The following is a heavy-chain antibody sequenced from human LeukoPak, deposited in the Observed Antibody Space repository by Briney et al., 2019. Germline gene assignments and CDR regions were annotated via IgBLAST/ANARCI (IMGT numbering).Heavy chain of an antibody. CDR2: VYYSGST. CDR3: AGSNFTLRYFDWYQNAFDI. D-gene: IGHD3-9*01. V-gene: IGHV4-59*01. Sequence: SETLSLTCTVSGVSISSYYWSWIRQPPGKGLERIGYVYYSGSTNYNPSLKSRVTISVDTSKNQFSLKLSSVTAADTAVYYCAGSNFTLRYFDWYQNAFDIWGQGTMVTVSS. CDR1: GVSISSYY. J-gene: IGHJ3*02.